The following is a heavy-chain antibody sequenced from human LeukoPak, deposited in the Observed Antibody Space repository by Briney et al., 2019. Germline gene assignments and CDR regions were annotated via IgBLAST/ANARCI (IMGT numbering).Heavy chain of an antibody. Sequence: ETLSLTCAVYGGSFSGYYWSWIRQPPGKGLEWVSEIYSDGTTYYAASVKGRFGISRDNSKNTVDLQMNSLRAEDTAVYYCARDLREHGVFDIWGQGTMVTVSS. V-gene: IGHV3-53*01. D-gene: IGHD1-26*01. CDR3: ARDLREHGVFDI. CDR2: IYSDGTT. J-gene: IGHJ3*02. CDR1: GGSFSGYY.